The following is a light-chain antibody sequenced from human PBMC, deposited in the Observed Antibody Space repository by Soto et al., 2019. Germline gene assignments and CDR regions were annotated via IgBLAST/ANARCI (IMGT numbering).Light chain of an antibody. CDR2: KAS. CDR3: QQYNSYLRT. J-gene: IGKJ1*01. CDR1: QSISSW. V-gene: IGKV1-5*03. Sequence: DIQMTQSPSTLSASVGDRVTITCRASQSISSWLAWYQQKPGKAPKLLIYKASSLESGVPSRFSGSGSGTEVTLTISSLQPDDFATYYCQQYNSYLRTFGQGTKVEIK.